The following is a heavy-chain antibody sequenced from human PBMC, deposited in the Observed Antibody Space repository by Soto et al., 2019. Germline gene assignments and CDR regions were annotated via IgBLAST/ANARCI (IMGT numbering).Heavy chain of an antibody. CDR1: GFTFSSYW. V-gene: IGHV3-74*01. J-gene: IGHJ6*04. Sequence: GGSLRLSCVASGFTFSSYWMHWVRQAPGKGLVWVSRINSDGSSTSYADSVKGRFTISRDNAKNTLYLQMNSLRAEDTAVYYCARADYYDSSGYYPLGRYYGTDVQGKGTTFTASS. CDR2: INSDGSST. D-gene: IGHD3-22*01. CDR3: ARADYYDSSGYYPLGRYYGTDV.